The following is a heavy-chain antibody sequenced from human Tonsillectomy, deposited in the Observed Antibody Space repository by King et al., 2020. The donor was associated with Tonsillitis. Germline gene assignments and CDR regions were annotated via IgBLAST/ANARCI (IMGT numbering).Heavy chain of an antibody. CDR3: ARGPKNYYYDSSGYLDY. V-gene: IGHV1-18*01. J-gene: IGHJ4*02. CDR2: ISVYNGQT. CDR1: GYTFTRYG. Sequence: QLVQSGAEVKKPGASVRVSCKASGYTFTRYGISWVRQAPGQGLEWMGWISVYNGQTNYAQNLQGRVTMTTDTSTNTASMELRSLRSDDTAVYYCARGPKNYYYDSSGYLDYWGQGTLVTVSS. D-gene: IGHD3-22*01.